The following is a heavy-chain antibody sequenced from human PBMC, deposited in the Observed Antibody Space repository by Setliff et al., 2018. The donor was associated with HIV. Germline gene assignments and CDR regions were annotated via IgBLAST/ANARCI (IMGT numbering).Heavy chain of an antibody. D-gene: IGHD4-17*01. CDR3: ARVGYGDYGDAFDI. V-gene: IGHV4-61*09. J-gene: IGHJ3*02. CDR1: GGSISSGSYY. CDR2: IYTSGST. Sequence: SETLSLTCTVSGGSISSGSYYWSWIRQPAGKGLEWIGHIYTSGSTNYNPSLKSRVTISVDTSKNQFSLKLSSVTAADTAVYYCARVGYGDYGDAFDIWGQGMLVTVSS.